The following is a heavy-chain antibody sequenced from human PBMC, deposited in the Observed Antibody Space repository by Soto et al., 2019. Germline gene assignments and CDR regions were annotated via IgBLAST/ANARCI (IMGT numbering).Heavy chain of an antibody. V-gene: IGHV3-11*01. Sequence: PGGSLRLSCAASGFTFSDYYMSWIRQAPGKGLEWVSYISSSGSTIYYADSVKGRFTISRDNAKNSLYLQMNSLRAEDTAVYYCARSTGSGSYYNIYYYYGMDVWGQGTTVTVSS. CDR2: ISSSGSTI. CDR3: ARSTGSGSYYNIYYYYGMDV. CDR1: GFTFSDYY. D-gene: IGHD3-10*01. J-gene: IGHJ6*02.